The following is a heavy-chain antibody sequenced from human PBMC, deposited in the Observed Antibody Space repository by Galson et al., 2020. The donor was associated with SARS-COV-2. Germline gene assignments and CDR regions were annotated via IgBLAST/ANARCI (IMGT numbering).Heavy chain of an antibody. CDR3: ARGIGDYGFFDY. CDR2: IYYSGST. Sequence: SETLSLTCTVSGGSISSYYWSWIRQPPGKGLEWIGYIYYSGSTNYNPSLKSRVTISVDTSKNQFSLKLSSVTAADTAVYYCARGIGDYGFFDYWGQGTLVTVSS. CDR1: GGSISSYY. J-gene: IGHJ4*02. V-gene: IGHV4-59*01. D-gene: IGHD4-17*01.